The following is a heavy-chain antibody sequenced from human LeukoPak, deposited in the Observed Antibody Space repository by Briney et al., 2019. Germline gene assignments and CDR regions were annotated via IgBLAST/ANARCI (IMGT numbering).Heavy chain of an antibody. V-gene: IGHV3-23*01. J-gene: IGHJ3*01. D-gene: IGHD3-22*01. Sequence: PGGSLRLSCAASGFTFSTYAMSWVRQAPGKGLEWVSVLVGSGGSTYYAGSVKGRFTISRDNSKNTLYLQMNSLRAEDTAVYYCARPAYYYNSREDAFDFWGQGTMVTVSS. CDR2: LVGSGGST. CDR1: GFTFSTYA. CDR3: ARPAYYYNSREDAFDF.